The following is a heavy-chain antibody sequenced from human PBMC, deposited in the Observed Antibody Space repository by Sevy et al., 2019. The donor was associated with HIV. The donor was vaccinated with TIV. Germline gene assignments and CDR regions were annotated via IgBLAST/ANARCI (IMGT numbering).Heavy chain of an antibody. V-gene: IGHV3-23*01. Sequence: GGSLRLSCAASGFTFSEYSMSWVRQPPGKGLEWVSILSFGCGEINYADSVKGRFTISRDNSKRSVYLQMNNLRPEDTAVYYCAGEGCTKPHDYWGQGTLVTVSS. J-gene: IGHJ4*02. CDR3: AGEGCTKPHDY. CDR1: GFTFSEYS. CDR2: LSFGCGEI. D-gene: IGHD2-8*01.